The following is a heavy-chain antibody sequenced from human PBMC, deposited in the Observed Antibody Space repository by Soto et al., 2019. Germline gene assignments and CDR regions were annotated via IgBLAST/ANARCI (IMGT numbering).Heavy chain of an antibody. CDR3: ARRKERSGPHYFDY. CDR1: GYTFTTYD. J-gene: IGHJ4*02. Sequence: ASVKVSCKASGYTFTTYDISWVRQATGQGLEWMGWMNPYSGNTGYAQKFRGRVTVTRNTSISTVYMELSGLRPDDTAVYYCARRKERSGPHYFDYWGQGSQVTVSS. CDR2: MNPYSGNT. V-gene: IGHV1-8*01. D-gene: IGHD6-25*01.